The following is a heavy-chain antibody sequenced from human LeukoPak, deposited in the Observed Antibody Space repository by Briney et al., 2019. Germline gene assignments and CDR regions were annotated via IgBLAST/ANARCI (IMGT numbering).Heavy chain of an antibody. J-gene: IGHJ4*02. CDR1: GFTFSSYS. V-gene: IGHV3-21*01. CDR2: ISSSSSYI. CDR3: ARGGSWLDY. D-gene: IGHD6-13*01. Sequence: GGSLRLSCAVSGFTFSSYSMNWVRQAPGKGLEWVSSISSSSSYIYYADSVKGRFTISRDNAKNSMYLQMDSLRVEDTAVYYCARGGSWLDYWGQGILVTVSS.